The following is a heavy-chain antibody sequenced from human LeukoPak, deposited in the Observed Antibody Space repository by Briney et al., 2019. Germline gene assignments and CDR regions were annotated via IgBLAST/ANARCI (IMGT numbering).Heavy chain of an antibody. V-gene: IGHV3-20*04. CDR3: ARAPITSPFYFDY. D-gene: IGHD2-2*01. CDR2: INWSGKST. CDR1: GFAFDEHG. Sequence: GGSLRLSCTASGFAFDEHGMTWVRQVPGKGLEWVAGINWSGKSTSYGDPVRGRFTISRDNAKNSLSLQMDSLRAEDTALYYCARAPITSPFYFDYWGQGTLVTVSS. J-gene: IGHJ4*02.